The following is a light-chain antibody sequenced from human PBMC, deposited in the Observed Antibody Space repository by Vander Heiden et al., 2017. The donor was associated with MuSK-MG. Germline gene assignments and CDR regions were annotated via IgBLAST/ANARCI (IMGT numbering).Light chain of an antibody. J-gene: IGLJ2*01. Sequence: QSVLTQPPSVSGAPGQRVTIPCTGSSSNIGAGYDVHWYQQLPGTAPKLLIYANDNRPAGVPDRFSGSNSGTSASLAITGLQAEDEADYYCQSYDTSLSASVVFGGGTKLTVL. V-gene: IGLV1-40*01. CDR1: SSNIGAGYD. CDR3: QSYDTSLSASVV. CDR2: AND.